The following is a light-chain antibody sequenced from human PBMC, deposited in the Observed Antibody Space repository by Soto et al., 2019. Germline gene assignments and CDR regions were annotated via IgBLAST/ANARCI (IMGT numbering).Light chain of an antibody. J-gene: IGLJ1*01. CDR1: RTDIGGYNY. CDR2: EVT. V-gene: IGLV2-14*01. CDR3: SSYAGSNKSV. Sequence: QSALTQPASVSGSLGQSITISCTGTRTDIGGYNYVSWYQQYPGKAPKLVICEVTSRPSGISDRFSGSKSGNTASLTISGLQAEDEADYYCSSYAGSNKSVFGTGTKVTVL.